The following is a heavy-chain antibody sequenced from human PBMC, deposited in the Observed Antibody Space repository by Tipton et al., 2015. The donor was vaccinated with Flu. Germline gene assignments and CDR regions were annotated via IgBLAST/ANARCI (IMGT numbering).Heavy chain of an antibody. CDR3: ATFWSGSSPGY. V-gene: IGHV4-59*11. J-gene: IGHJ4*02. Sequence: TLSLTCTVSGGSISSHYWNWIRQPPGKGLEWIGYVFHTGDTTYSPSLKSRVTMSIHTSKNQFSLELNSVTAADTAVYYCATFWSGSSPGYWSQGALVTVSS. CDR1: GGSISSHY. CDR2: VFHTGDT. D-gene: IGHD3-3*01.